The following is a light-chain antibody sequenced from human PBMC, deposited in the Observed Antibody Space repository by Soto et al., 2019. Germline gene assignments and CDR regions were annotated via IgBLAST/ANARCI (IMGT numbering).Light chain of an antibody. Sequence: DIQMTQSPSTLSASVGDRVTITCRASQSIDSWLAWYQQKPGKAPKLLMYDASSLESGVPSRFSGSGSETEFTLSISSLQPEDFATYFCQQIYSAPLTFGGGTKVDIK. CDR1: QSIDSW. CDR3: QQIYSAPLT. V-gene: IGKV1-5*01. CDR2: DAS. J-gene: IGKJ4*01.